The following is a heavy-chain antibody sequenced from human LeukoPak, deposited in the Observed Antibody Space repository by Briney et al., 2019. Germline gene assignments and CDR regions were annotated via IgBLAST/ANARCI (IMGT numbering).Heavy chain of an antibody. CDR2: ISSSSSYI. D-gene: IGHD1-26*01. CDR1: GFTFSSYS. V-gene: IGHV3-21*01. Sequence: GGSLRLSCAASGFTFSSYSMNWVRQAPGKGLEWVSSISSSSSYIYYADSVKGRFTISRDNAKNSLYLQMNSLRAEDTAVYYCARALGIVGATADYWGQGTLVIVSS. J-gene: IGHJ4*02. CDR3: ARALGIVGATADY.